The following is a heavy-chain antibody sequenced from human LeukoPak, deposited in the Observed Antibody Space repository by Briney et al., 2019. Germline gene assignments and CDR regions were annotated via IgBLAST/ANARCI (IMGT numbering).Heavy chain of an antibody. CDR3: ARGSAQAYFDY. V-gene: IGHV4-30-4*01. Sequence: SETLSLTCTVSGGSISSGDYYWSWIRQPPGKGLEWIGYIYYSGSTYYNPSLKSRVTISVDTSKNQLSLKLSSVTAADTAVYYCARGSAQAYFDYWGQGTLVTVSS. D-gene: IGHD2-15*01. CDR2: IYYSGST. J-gene: IGHJ4*02. CDR1: GGSISSGDYY.